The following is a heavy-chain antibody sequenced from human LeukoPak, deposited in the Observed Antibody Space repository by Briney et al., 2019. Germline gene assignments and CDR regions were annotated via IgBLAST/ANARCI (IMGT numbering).Heavy chain of an antibody. CDR3: AINYDFWSGYYIFDY. CDR2: ISAYNGNT. Sequence: ASVKVSCKASGYTFTSYGISWVRQAPGQGLEWMGWISAYNGNTNYAQKLQGRVTMTTDTSTSTAYMELRSLRSDGTAVYYCAINYDFWSGYYIFDYWGQGTLVTVSS. J-gene: IGHJ4*02. CDR1: GYTFTSYG. V-gene: IGHV1-18*01. D-gene: IGHD3-3*01.